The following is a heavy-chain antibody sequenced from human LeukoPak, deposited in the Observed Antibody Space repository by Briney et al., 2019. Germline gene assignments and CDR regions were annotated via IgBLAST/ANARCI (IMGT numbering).Heavy chain of an antibody. V-gene: IGHV3-23*01. D-gene: IGHD6-19*01. CDR3: GRPTKYWLVRGNGVDV. J-gene: IGHJ6*02. CDR2: IDAGGGDT. CDR1: GFSFSSNA. Sequence: GASLRLSCAASGFSFSSNAMTWVRRAPGQGLEWVSSIDAGGGDTYHSDSVKGRFTISRDNSMNTLYLQMNSLRADDTAVYYCGRPTKYWLVRGNGVDVWGQGTTVTVSS.